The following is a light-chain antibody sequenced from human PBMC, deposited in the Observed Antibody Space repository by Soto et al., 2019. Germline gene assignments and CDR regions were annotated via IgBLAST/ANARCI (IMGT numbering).Light chain of an antibody. V-gene: IGKV3-11*01. Sequence: EIVLTQSPDTLSLSPGEGATLSCRASQSISSYLAWYQQKPGQAPRLLIYDASNRATGIPARFSGSGSGADFTLTISSLEPEDFAVYYCQQRINWPLTFGGGTKVEIK. CDR3: QQRINWPLT. CDR1: QSISSY. J-gene: IGKJ4*01. CDR2: DAS.